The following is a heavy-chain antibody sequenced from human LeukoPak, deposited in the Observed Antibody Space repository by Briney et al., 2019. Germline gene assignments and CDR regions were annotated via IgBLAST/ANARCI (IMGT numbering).Heavy chain of an antibody. J-gene: IGHJ4*02. Sequence: GGSLRLSCAASGFTFSSYAMHWVRQAPGKGLEWVAVISYDGSNKYYADSVKGRFTISRDNSKNTLYLQMNSLRAEDTAVYYCARYSRLLLTLDCWGQGTLVTVSS. V-gene: IGHV3-30-3*01. CDR2: ISYDGSNK. CDR3: ARYSRLLLTLDC. CDR1: GFTFSSYA. D-gene: IGHD2-15*01.